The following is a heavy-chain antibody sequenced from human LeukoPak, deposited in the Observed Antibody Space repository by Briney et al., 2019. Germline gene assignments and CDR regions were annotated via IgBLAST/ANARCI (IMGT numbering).Heavy chain of an antibody. J-gene: IGHJ5*02. Sequence: ASVKVSCKASGYTFTSYAMHWVRQAPGQRLEWMGWINAGNGNTKYSQEFQGRVTITRDASASTAYMELSSLRFEDTAVYYCARGHGSGSTNWFDPWGQGTLVTVSS. V-gene: IGHV1-3*03. CDR3: ARGHGSGSTNWFDP. CDR1: GYTFTSYA. CDR2: INAGNGNT. D-gene: IGHD3-10*01.